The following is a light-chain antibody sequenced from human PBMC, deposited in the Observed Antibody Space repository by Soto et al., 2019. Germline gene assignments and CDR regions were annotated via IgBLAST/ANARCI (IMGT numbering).Light chain of an antibody. J-gene: IGLJ2*01. V-gene: IGLV3-21*02. CDR2: EDS. Sequence: SYELTQPPSVSVAPAQTARITCGGNNIGSKSVHWYQQKPGQAPVLVVYEDSDRPSGIPERFSGSNSGNTATLTISRVEAGDEADYYCQVWDSTSDHPGVFGGGTKLTVL. CDR3: QVWDSTSDHPGV. CDR1: NIGSKS.